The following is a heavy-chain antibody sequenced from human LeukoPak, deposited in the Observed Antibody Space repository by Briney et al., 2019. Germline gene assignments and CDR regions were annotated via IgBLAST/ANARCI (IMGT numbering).Heavy chain of an antibody. Sequence: GGSLRLSCAASGFTFSSYWMNWVRQAPGKGLEWVSYISSSSSNIYYADSVKGRLTIPRDNAKNSLYLQMNSLRAEDTAVYYCAREVADGYNSDFDYWGQGTLVTVSS. CDR2: ISSSSSNI. CDR1: GFTFSSYW. CDR3: AREVADGYNSDFDY. D-gene: IGHD5-24*01. V-gene: IGHV3-48*01. J-gene: IGHJ4*02.